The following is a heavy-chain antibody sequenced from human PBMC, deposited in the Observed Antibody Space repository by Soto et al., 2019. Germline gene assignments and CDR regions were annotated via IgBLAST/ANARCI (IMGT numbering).Heavy chain of an antibody. J-gene: IGHJ3*02. CDR1: GFTVSSNY. V-gene: IGHV3-53*01. CDR2: IYSGGST. D-gene: IGHD6-19*01. CDR3: ASPGVAVAAVFAFDI. Sequence: EVQLVESGGGLIQPGGSLRLSCAASGFTVSSNYMSWVRQAPGKGLEWVSVIYSGGSTYYADSVKGRFTISRDNSKNTLYVQMNGLRAEDTAVYYCASPGVAVAAVFAFDIWGQGTMVTVSS.